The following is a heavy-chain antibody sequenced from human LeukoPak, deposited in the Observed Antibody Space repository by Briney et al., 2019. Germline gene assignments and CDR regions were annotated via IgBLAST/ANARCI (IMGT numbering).Heavy chain of an antibody. D-gene: IGHD3-22*01. CDR1: GGSISSYY. CDR3: ARDRSGSNGYYSAFDI. CDR2: MYSSGST. J-gene: IGHJ3*02. Sequence: SETLSLTCNVSGGSISSYYWSWIRQPAGRGLEWIGRMYSSGSTYYSPSLKSRVTMSVDTSKNQFALKLSSATAADTAVYYCARDRSGSNGYYSAFDIWGQGILVTVSS. V-gene: IGHV4-4*07.